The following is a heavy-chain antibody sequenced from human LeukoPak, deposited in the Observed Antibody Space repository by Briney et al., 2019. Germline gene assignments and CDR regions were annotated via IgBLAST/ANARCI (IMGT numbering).Heavy chain of an antibody. J-gene: IGHJ5*02. D-gene: IGHD6-13*01. Sequence: SQTLPLTCAISGDSHSSNSSAWHWIRQSPSRGLEWLGRTYYRSKWYNDYAVSVKSRITINPDTSKNQFSLQLNSVTPEDTAVYYCARGRVAAAGFNNWFDPWGQGTLVTVSS. CDR1: GDSHSSNSSA. CDR3: ARGRVAAAGFNNWFDP. CDR2: TYYRSKWYN. V-gene: IGHV6-1*01.